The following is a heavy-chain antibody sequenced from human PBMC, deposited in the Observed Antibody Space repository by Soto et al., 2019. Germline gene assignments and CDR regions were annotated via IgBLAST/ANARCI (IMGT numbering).Heavy chain of an antibody. V-gene: IGHV4-34*01. CDR3: ARDRYGDYLKFFDY. CDR1: GGSFSGYY. J-gene: IGHJ4*02. D-gene: IGHD4-17*01. CDR2: INHSGST. Sequence: PSETLSLTCAVYGGSFSGYYWSWIRQPPGKGLEWIGEINHSGSTNYNPSPKSRVTISVDTSKNQFSLKPSSVTAADTAVYYCARDRYGDYLKFFDYWGQGTLVTVSS.